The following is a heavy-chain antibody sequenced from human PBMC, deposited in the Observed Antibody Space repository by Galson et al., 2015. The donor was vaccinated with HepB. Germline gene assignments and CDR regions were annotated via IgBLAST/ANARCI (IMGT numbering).Heavy chain of an antibody. CDR3: AKGRIAEGRGMDV. Sequence: SLRLSCAASRFTFSTYAMSWVRQAPGKGLEWVSAISSSGSGTYYADSVKGRFTISRDNSQNTVYLQMNSLRDEDTAVYYCAKGRIAEGRGMDVWGQGTTVIFSS. D-gene: IGHD6-13*01. CDR1: RFTFSTYA. V-gene: IGHV3-23*01. CDR2: ISSSGSGT. J-gene: IGHJ6*02.